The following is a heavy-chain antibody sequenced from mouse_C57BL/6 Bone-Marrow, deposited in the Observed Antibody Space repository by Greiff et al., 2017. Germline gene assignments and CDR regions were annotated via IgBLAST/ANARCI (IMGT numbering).Heavy chain of an antibody. Sequence: VMLVESGAELVRPGASVKLSCKASGYTFTDYYINWVKQRPGQGLEWIARIYPGSGNTYYNEKFKGKATLTAEKSSSTAYMQLSSLTSEDSAVYFCARDATGIDYAYAMDYWGQGTSVTVSS. J-gene: IGHJ4*01. V-gene: IGHV1-76*01. CDR2: IYPGSGNT. CDR1: GYTFTDYY. CDR3: ARDATGIDYAYAMDY. D-gene: IGHD2-4*01.